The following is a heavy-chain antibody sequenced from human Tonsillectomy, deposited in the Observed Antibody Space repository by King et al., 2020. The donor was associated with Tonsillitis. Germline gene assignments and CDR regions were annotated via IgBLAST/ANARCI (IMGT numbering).Heavy chain of an antibody. Sequence: QLQESGSGLVKPSQTLSLTCAVSGGSIRSDGYSLNWIRQSPGKGLEWIGYIYPSGNTYYKPSLKSRLTMSVDTSKNQFSLKLSSVTAADTGVYYCACDCGRECYLRQYFQHWGPGTLVTVSS. J-gene: IGHJ1*01. V-gene: IGHV4-30-2*06. CDR3: ACDCGRECYLRQYFQH. CDR2: IYPSGNT. CDR1: GGSIRSDGYS. D-gene: IGHD2-21*01.